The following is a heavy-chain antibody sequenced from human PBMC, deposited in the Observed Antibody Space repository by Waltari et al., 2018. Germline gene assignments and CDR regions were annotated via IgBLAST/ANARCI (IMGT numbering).Heavy chain of an antibody. CDR1: GSRFNHYR. V-gene: IGHV3-74*01. J-gene: IGHJ4*02. CDR2: INPEGTNT. Sequence: EVQLVESGGGLVQPGGPLRLSCAPSGSRFNHYRVHWVRRAPGKGLVWVSRINPEGTNTAYADSVKGRCTVSRDNAKNTLYLQMTSLRAEDTAVYYCVRGGHFDWSPLDHWGPGTLVTVSS. CDR3: VRGGHFDWSPLDH. D-gene: IGHD3-9*01.